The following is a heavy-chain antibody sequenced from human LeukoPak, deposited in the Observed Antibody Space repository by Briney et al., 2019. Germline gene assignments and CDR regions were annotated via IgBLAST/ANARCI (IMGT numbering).Heavy chain of an antibody. D-gene: IGHD1-20*01. CDR3: ARGGITGTNYYYYYGMDV. J-gene: IGHJ6*02. V-gene: IGHV1-18*01. Sequence: ASVKVSCKASGYTFTTYGISWVRQAPGQGLEWMGWISAYNGNTNYAQKLQGRVTMTRNTSISTAYMELSSLRSEDTAVYYCARGGITGTNYYYYYGMDVWGQGTTVTVSS. CDR1: GYTFTTYG. CDR2: ISAYNGNT.